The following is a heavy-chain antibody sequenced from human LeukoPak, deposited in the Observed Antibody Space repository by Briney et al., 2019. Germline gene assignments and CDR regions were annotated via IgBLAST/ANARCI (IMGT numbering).Heavy chain of an antibody. J-gene: IGHJ6*03. CDR3: ARVGDSSSWLQSYYYYYMDV. CDR1: GGSISSSSYY. CDR2: IYYSGST. Sequence: PSETLSLTCTVSGGSISSSSYYWGWIRQPPGKGLEWIGSIYYSGSTYYNPSLKSRVTISVDTSKNQFSLKLSSVTAADTAVYYCARVGDSSSWLQSYYYYYMDVWGKGTTVTISS. D-gene: IGHD6-13*01. V-gene: IGHV4-39*07.